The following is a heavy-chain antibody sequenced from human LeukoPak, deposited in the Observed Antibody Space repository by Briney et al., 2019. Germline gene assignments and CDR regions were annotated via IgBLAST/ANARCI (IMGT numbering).Heavy chain of an antibody. Sequence: ASVKVSCKASGYTFTGYYMHWVRQAPGQGLEWMGWINPNSGGTNYAQRFQGRVTMTRDTSISTAYMELSRLRSDDTAVYYCARDGVGATGYMDVWGKGTTVTVSS. CDR2: INPNSGGT. CDR3: ARDGVGATGYMDV. V-gene: IGHV1-2*02. J-gene: IGHJ6*03. CDR1: GYTFTGYY. D-gene: IGHD1-26*01.